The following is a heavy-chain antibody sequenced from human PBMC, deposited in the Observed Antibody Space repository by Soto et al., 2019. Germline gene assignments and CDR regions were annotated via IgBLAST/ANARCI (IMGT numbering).Heavy chain of an antibody. CDR2: IYYSGST. CDR1: GGSISSYF. J-gene: IGHJ4*02. D-gene: IGHD5-18*01. CDR3: ARHRYSYGVYYFDY. V-gene: IGHV4-59*08. Sequence: PSGTLSLTCTVSGGSISSYFWSWVRQPPAKGLEWIAYIYYSGSTNYNPSLKSRVTISVDTSKNQFSLKLSSVTAADTAVYYCARHRYSYGVYYFDYWGQGTLVTVSS.